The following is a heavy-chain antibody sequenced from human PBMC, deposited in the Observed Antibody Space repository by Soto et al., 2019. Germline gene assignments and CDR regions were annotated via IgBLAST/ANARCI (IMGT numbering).Heavy chain of an antibody. CDR2: IYYSGCT. Sequence: QVQLQESGPGLVKPSQTLSLPCTVSGGSISSGGYYWSWIGQHPGKGLEWIGYIYYSGCTHYNPSHKSRVTISVDTSKNQFSLKPSSVTAADTAVYFCAGTPRSWGQGTLITVSS. D-gene: IGHD2-15*01. CDR3: AGTPRS. V-gene: IGHV4-31*03. J-gene: IGHJ5*02. CDR1: GGSISSGGYY.